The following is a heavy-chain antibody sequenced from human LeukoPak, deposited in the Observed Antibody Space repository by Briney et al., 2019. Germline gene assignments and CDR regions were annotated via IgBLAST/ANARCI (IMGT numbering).Heavy chain of an antibody. CDR2: INQGGSDI. Sequence: PSGPLRLSCAASGLTFSGHWMSWIRQATGKGREWVANINQGGSDIYYVESVKAPFTISRENANTLLYLQMNSLRGEDTAVYYCTRDRSRAEDDWGPGTPVTVSS. V-gene: IGHV3-7*01. J-gene: IGHJ4*02. CDR1: GLTFSGHW. D-gene: IGHD1-14*01. CDR3: TRDRSRAEDD.